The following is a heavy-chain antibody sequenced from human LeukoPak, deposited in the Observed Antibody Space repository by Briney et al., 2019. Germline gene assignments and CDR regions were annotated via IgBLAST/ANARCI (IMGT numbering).Heavy chain of an antibody. J-gene: IGHJ4*02. CDR1: GDSIGSYF. CDR2: IYYSGST. Sequence: PSETLSLTCTVSGDSIGSYFWSWIRQPPGKGLEWIGYIYYSGSTNYNPSLKSRVTISVDTSKNRFSLKLSSVTAADTAVYYCARGQQWLVGYFDYWGQGTLVTVSS. V-gene: IGHV4-59*01. D-gene: IGHD6-19*01. CDR3: ARGQQWLVGYFDY.